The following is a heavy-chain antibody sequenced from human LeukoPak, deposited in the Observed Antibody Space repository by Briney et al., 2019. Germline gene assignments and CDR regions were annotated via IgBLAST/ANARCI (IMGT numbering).Heavy chain of an antibody. V-gene: IGHV3-11*04. D-gene: IGHD3-22*01. CDR3: ARDDSSGFLGDAFDI. CDR1: GFTFSDYY. J-gene: IGHJ3*02. CDR2: ISSSGSTI. Sequence: PGGSLRLSCAASGFTFSDYYMSWIRQAPGKGLEWVSYISSSGSTIYYADSVKGRFTISRDNAKNSLYLQMNSLRAEDTAVYYCARDDSSGFLGDAFDIWGQGTMVTVSS.